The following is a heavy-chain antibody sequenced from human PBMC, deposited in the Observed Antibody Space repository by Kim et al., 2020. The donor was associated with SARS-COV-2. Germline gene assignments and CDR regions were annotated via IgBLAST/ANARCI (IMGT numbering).Heavy chain of an antibody. D-gene: IGHD4-17*01. CDR1: GFTFSSYA. CDR3: ARGSTTVSDY. Sequence: GGSLRLSCAASGFTFSSYAMHWVRQAPGKGLEWVAVISYDGSNKYYADSVKGRFTISRDNSKNTLYLQMNSLRAEDTAVYYCARGSTTVSDYWGQGTLVT. V-gene: IGHV3-30*04. J-gene: IGHJ4*02. CDR2: ISYDGSNK.